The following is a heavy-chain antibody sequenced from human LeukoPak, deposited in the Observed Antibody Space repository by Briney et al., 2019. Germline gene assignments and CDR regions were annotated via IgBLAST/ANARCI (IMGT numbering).Heavy chain of an antibody. CDR3: ATSPQYGGY. CDR2: IYYSGST. Sequence: SETLSLTCTVSGGSISSSSYYWGWIRQPPGKGLEWIGSIYYSGSTYYNPSLKSRVTISVDTSKNQFSLKLSSVTAADTAVYYCATSPQYGGYLGQGTLVTVSS. D-gene: IGHD4-23*01. J-gene: IGHJ4*02. V-gene: IGHV4-39*01. CDR1: GGSISSSSYY.